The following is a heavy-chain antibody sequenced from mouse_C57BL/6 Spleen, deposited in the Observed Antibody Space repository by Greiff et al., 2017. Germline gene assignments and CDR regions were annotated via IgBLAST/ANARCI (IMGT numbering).Heavy chain of an antibody. V-gene: IGHV1-26*01. CDR3: ARLRGYFDY. CDR2: INPHNGGT. D-gene: IGHD2-12*01. Sequence: EVQLQQSGPELVKPGASVKISCKASGYTFTDYYMNWVKQSHGKSLEWIGDINPHNGGTSYNQKFKGKATLTVDKSSSTAYMELRSLTSEDSAVYYCARLRGYFDYWGQGTTLTVSS. J-gene: IGHJ2*01. CDR1: GYTFTDYY.